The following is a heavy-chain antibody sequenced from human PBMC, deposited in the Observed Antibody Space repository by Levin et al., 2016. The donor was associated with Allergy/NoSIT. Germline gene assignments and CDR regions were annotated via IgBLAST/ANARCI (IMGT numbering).Heavy chain of an antibody. CDR3: AREGTPYCSGGSCYFELGMDV. J-gene: IGHJ6*01. CDR2: IYYSGST. D-gene: IGHD2-15*01. Sequence: WIRQPPGKGLEWIGSIYYSGSTYYNPSLKSRVTISVDTSKNQFSLKVSSLTAADTAVYYCAREGTPYCSGGSCYFELGMDVWGPRDHGHRLL. V-gene: IGHV4-39*02.